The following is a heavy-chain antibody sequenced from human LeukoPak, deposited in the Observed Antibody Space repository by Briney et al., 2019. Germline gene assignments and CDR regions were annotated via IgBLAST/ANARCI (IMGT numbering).Heavy chain of an antibody. V-gene: IGHV1-69*05. D-gene: IGHD5-24*01. CDR1: GGTFSSYA. CDR3: ASSRDGYNYSFDY. J-gene: IGHJ4*02. CDR2: IIPIFGTA. Sequence: GSSVKVSCQASGGTFSSYAISWVRQAPGQGLEWMGGIIPIFGTANYAQKFQGRVTITTDESTSAAYMELSSLRSEDTAVYYCASSRDGYNYSFDYWGQGTLVTVSS.